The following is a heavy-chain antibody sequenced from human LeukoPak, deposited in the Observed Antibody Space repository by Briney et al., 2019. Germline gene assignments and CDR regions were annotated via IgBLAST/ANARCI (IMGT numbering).Heavy chain of an antibody. D-gene: IGHD3/OR15-3a*01. CDR1: GGSISSYY. Sequence: SETLSLTCTVSGGSISSYYWSWIRQPPGKGLEWIGYIYYSGSTNYNPSLKSRVTISVDTSKNQFSLKLSSVTAADTAVYYCARDALLDFGWFDPWGQGTLVTVSS. J-gene: IGHJ5*02. V-gene: IGHV4-59*01. CDR3: ARDALLDFGWFDP. CDR2: IYYSGST.